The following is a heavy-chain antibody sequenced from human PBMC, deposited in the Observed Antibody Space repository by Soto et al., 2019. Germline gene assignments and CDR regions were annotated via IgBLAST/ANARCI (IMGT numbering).Heavy chain of an antibody. CDR1: GGSFNRHT. V-gene: IGHV1-69*01. D-gene: IGHD3-22*01. Sequence: QVQLVQAGAEVRKPGSSVRVSCKASGGSFNRHTISWVRQAPGQGLECMGGIIPIFGTANHAQKFQGRVTIIADESTSTVYTELSSLRSDDSAIYYCARGWGYDSTDYYYAYWGQGTLVIVSS. CDR2: IIPIFGTA. J-gene: IGHJ4*02. CDR3: ARGWGYDSTDYYYAY.